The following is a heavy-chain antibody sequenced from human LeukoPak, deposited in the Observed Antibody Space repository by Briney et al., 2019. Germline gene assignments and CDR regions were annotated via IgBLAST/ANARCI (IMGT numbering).Heavy chain of an antibody. J-gene: IGHJ4*02. Sequence: GGSLRLSCAASGFTFSSHAMSWVRQAPGKGLEWVSGLSDSGGDTFYANSVKGRFAISRDNFKNTLYLQMNSLRAEDTAVYYCTKRGAYGSGRSYFFELWGQGALVTVSS. CDR2: LSDSGGDT. V-gene: IGHV3-23*01. D-gene: IGHD2-15*01. CDR3: TKRGAYGSGRSYFFEL. CDR1: GFTFSSHA.